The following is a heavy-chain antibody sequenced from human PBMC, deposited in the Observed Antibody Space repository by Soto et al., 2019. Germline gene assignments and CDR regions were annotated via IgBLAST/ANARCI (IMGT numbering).Heavy chain of an antibody. J-gene: IGHJ6*02. V-gene: IGHV2-70*01. CDR1: GFSRSTSGVC. CDR3: ARIRELAGYRYYYYGMDV. Sequence: TQPLTLTCTCSGFSRSTSGVCVSWIRQPPCRSLEWLALIDSDDDNYYSTSLKTRLTISKDTSKNQVVLTMTNMDPVDTATYYCARIRELAGYRYYYYGMDVWGQGTTVTVSS. D-gene: IGHD1-26*01. CDR2: IDSDDDN.